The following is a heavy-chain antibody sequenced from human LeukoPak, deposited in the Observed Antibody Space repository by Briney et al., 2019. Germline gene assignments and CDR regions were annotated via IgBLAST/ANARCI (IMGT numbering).Heavy chain of an antibody. CDR1: GFTFSSYA. Sequence: QTGGSLRLSCAASGFTFSSYAMNWVRQAPGKGLEWVSLISTSGRTHYTSSVEGRFTISRDNSKNTLYLQMNSLRAEDTAVYHCAKDLYSTGYYSYRYWGQGTLVTVSS. CDR2: ISTSGRT. D-gene: IGHD3-22*01. J-gene: IGHJ4*02. V-gene: IGHV3-23*01. CDR3: AKDLYSTGYYSYRY.